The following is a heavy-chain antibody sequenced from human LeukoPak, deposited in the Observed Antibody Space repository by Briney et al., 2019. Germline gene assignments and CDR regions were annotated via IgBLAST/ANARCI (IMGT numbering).Heavy chain of an antibody. CDR2: IYSGVST. CDR1: GFTVSSNC. Sequence: QPGGSLRLSFAASGFTVSSNCMSWGRQAPGKGLEWVSVIYSGVSTYYIDSVRGRFTISRDNSKNALYLQMNSLSPDDTAVYYCARGVEPLAYNTLANWGAGTLCTVSS. J-gene: IGHJ4*01. CDR3: ARGVEPLAYNTLAN. D-gene: IGHD3-3*01. V-gene: IGHV3-53*01.